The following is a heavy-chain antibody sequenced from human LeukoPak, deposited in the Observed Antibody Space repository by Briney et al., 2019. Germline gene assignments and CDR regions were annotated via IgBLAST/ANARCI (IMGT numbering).Heavy chain of an antibody. J-gene: IGHJ5*02. Sequence: GGSLRLSCAASGLTFTSYWMHGVRQAPGKGLVWVSRINSDGSSISYADSVKGRFTISRDSSKNTLYLQMDNLRVEDTAVYFCAKALSYGSLWFDPWGQGTLVTVSS. CDR1: GLTFTSYW. CDR2: INSDGSSI. V-gene: IGHV3-74*01. CDR3: AKALSYGSLWFDP. D-gene: IGHD3-10*01.